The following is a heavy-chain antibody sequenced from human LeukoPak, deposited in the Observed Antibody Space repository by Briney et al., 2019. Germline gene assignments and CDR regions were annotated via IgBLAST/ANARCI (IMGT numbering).Heavy chain of an antibody. CDR1: GFTFNAYN. J-gene: IGHJ4*01. Sequence: ASVKVSCKATGFTFNAYNMHWVRQDPGQGLEWMGWVNPKSGGANYAQKFKGRVTMTWDTSISTAYMELSSLRSDDTAVYYCAREYILTAYYGDYWGHGTLVTVSS. CDR2: VNPKSGGA. D-gene: IGHD3-9*01. CDR3: AREYILTAYYGDY. V-gene: IGHV1-2*02.